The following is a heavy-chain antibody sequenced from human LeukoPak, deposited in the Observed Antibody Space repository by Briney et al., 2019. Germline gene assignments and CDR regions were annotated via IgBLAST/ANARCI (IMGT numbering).Heavy chain of an antibody. V-gene: IGHV3-53*01. D-gene: IGHD2-15*01. Sequence: GGSLRLSCAASGFTVSSNYMSWVRQAPGRGLEWVSVIYSGGGTYYADSVKGRFTISRDNSKNTLYLQMNSLRAEDTAVYYCARVRIVLGYCSGGSCYERENYGMDVWGQGTTVTVSS. CDR3: ARVRIVLGYCSGGSCYERENYGMDV. CDR2: IYSGGGT. J-gene: IGHJ6*02. CDR1: GFTVSSNY.